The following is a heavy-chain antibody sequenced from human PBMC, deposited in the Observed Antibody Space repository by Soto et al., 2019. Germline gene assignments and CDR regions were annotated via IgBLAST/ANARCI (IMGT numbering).Heavy chain of an antibody. V-gene: IGHV3-15*07. J-gene: IGHJ4*02. CDR3: TTVFYDSSGYPDY. D-gene: IGHD3-22*01. CDR2: IKRKSDGGTI. Sequence: GGSLRLSCAASGFTFSNAWMNWVRQAPGKGLEWVGRIKRKSDGGTIDYAAPVKGRFIISRDDSKNTLYLQMNSLKTEDTAVYYCTTVFYDSSGYPDYWGQGTLVTVSS. CDR1: GFTFSNAW.